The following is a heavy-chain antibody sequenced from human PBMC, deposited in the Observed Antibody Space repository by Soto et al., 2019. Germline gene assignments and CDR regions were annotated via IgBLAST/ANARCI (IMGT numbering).Heavy chain of an antibody. CDR1: GGSISSYY. J-gene: IGHJ4*02. CDR2: IYYSGGT. V-gene: IGHV4-59*01. Sequence: SETLSLTCTVSGGSISSYYWSWIRQPPGKGLEWIGYIYYSGGTNYNPSLKSRVTISVDTSKNQFSLKLSSVTAADTALFYCARELGYCSGGSCYQDYWGQGTLVTRLL. CDR3: ARELGYCSGGSCYQDY. D-gene: IGHD2-15*01.